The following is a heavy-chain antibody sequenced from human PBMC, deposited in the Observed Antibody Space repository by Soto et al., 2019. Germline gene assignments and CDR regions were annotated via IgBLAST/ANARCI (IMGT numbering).Heavy chain of an antibody. J-gene: IGHJ2*01. V-gene: IGHV3-30*04. D-gene: IGHD6-19*01. CDR2: ISHDGTNR. CDR1: GFAFNIYA. CDR3: ARRSSQWLSGGYWYFDL. Sequence: GGSLRLSCEASGFAFNIYAMHWVRQAPGMGLEWLAVISHDGTNRYYADSVKGRVTISRDNSKSTVFVQMNSLGFEDTAVYYCARRSSQWLSGGYWYFDLWGRGTLVTGSS.